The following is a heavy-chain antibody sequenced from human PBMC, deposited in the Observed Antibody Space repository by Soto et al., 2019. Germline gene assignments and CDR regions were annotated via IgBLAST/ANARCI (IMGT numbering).Heavy chain of an antibody. Sequence: ASVKVSCKASGYTFTSYGISWVRQAPGQGLEWMGWISAYNGNTNYAQKLQGRVTMTTDTSTSTAYMELRSLRPDDTAVYYCARAAPTIFGVVNNWFDPWGQGTLVTVSS. CDR1: GYTFTSYG. D-gene: IGHD3-3*01. J-gene: IGHJ5*02. V-gene: IGHV1-18*01. CDR2: ISAYNGNT. CDR3: ARAAPTIFGVVNNWFDP.